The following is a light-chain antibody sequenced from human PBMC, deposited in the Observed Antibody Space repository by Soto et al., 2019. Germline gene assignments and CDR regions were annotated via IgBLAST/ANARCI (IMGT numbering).Light chain of an antibody. CDR2: GAS. J-gene: IGKJ5*01. V-gene: IGKV3-20*01. CDR1: HSVSSSY. CDR3: QQCGSSPPIT. Sequence: EIVLTPSPGTLSLSPGERATLSCRASHSVSSSYLTWYQQKPGQAPRLLIYGASSRATGIKDRFSGSGSGTDFTLTISRLEPEDFAVYYCQQCGSSPPITFGQGTRLEIK.